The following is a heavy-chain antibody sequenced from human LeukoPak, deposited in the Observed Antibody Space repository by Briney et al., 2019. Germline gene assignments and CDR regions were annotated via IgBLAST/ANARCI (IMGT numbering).Heavy chain of an antibody. Sequence: SETLSLTCTVSGRSLRTYYWSWIRQPPGKGLEYIGYVYYSGSTNYNPSLKSRVTMSVDTSNNQFSLKLICVTAADTAEYYCATRKGYNSYYFDYWGQGTLVTVSS. CDR3: ATRKGYNSYYFDY. CDR2: VYYSGST. D-gene: IGHD5-24*01. J-gene: IGHJ4*02. V-gene: IGHV4-59*01. CDR1: GRSLRTYY.